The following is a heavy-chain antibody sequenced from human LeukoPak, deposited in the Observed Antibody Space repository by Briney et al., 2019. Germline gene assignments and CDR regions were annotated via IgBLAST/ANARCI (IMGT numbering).Heavy chain of an antibody. CDR2: TYYRSKWYN. CDR1: GDSVSSNSAA. CDR3: GRDRAGVYSYGSGSYYKRADAFDI. J-gene: IGHJ3*02. D-gene: IGHD3-10*01. V-gene: IGHV6-1*01. Sequence: SQTLSLTCAISGDSVSSNSAAWNWIRQSPSRGLEWLGRTYYRSKWYNDYAVSVKSRITINPDTSKNQFSLQLNSVTPEDTAVYYCGRDRAGVYSYGSGSYYKRADAFDIWGQGTMVTVSS.